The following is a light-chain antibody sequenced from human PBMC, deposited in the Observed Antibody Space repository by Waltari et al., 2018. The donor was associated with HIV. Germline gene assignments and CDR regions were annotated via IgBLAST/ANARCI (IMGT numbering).Light chain of an antibody. CDR3: QQYGSSPWT. Sequence: EIVLTQSPGTLSLSPGDRATLSCRASQSVSSSYLAWYQQKPGQAPRLLIYGASSRATGSPDRFSGSGSGTDFTLTISRLEPEDFAVYYCQQYGSSPWTFGQGTKVEIK. CDR1: QSVSSSY. CDR2: GAS. J-gene: IGKJ1*01. V-gene: IGKV3-20*01.